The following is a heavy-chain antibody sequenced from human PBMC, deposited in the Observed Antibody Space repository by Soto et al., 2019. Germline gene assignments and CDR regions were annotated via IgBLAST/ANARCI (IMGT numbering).Heavy chain of an antibody. CDR1: GFTFSSYG. J-gene: IGHJ4*02. V-gene: IGHV3-48*02. D-gene: IGHD2-15*01. Sequence: EVQLVESGGGLVQPGGSLRLSCAASGFTFSSYGMNWVRQAPGKGLEWVSYMSSSSSTIYYADSVKGRLTISRDNAKNSLYLQMNSLRDEDTAVYYCASRYCSDGGIYSSRWGQGTRVTVSS. CDR3: ASRYCSDGGIYSSR. CDR2: MSSSSSTI.